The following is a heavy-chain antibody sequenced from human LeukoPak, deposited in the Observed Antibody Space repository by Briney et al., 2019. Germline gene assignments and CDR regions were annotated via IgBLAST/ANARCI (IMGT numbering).Heavy chain of an antibody. D-gene: IGHD1/OR15-1a*01. J-gene: IGHJ4*02. CDR3: ARDNLKQPDY. CDR1: GFTFNTYA. CDR2: ISYHGANK. Sequence: GGSLRLSCATSGFTFNTYAMHWVRQAPGKGLEWVALISYHGANKYYAGSVEGRFTISRDDSEKKVYLQMNSLRPEDTAIYYCARDNLKQPDYRGQGTLVTVSS. V-gene: IGHV3-30-3*01.